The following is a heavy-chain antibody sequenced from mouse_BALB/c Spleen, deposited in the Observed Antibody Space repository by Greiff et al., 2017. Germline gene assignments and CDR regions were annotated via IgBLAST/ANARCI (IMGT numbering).Heavy chain of an antibody. CDR1: GYTFTSYT. CDR2: INPSSGYT. V-gene: IGHV1-4*01. D-gene: IGHD1-1*01. J-gene: IGHJ3*01. Sequence: QVQLQQSGAELARPGASVKMSCKASGYTFTSYTMHWVKQRPGQGLEWIGYINPSSGYTNYNQKFKDKATLTADKSSSTAYMQLSSLTSEDSAVYYCARGDLNYYGSSPFAYWGQGTLVTVSA. CDR3: ARGDLNYYGSSPFAY.